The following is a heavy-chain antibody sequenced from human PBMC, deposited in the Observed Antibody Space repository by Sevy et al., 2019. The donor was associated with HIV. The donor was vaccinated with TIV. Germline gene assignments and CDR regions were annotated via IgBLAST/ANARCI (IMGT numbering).Heavy chain of an antibody. J-gene: IGHJ6*02. V-gene: IGHV4-31*03. CDR3: ACTPYYYGSGSYYKPNGMDV. CDR1: GGSISSGGYY. CDR2: IYYSGST. Sequence: SETLSLTCTVSGGSISSGGYYWSWIRQHPGKGLEWIGYIYYSGSTYYNPSLKSRVTISVDTSKNQFSLKLSSVTAAGTAVYYCACTPYYYGSGSYYKPNGMDVWGQGTTVTVSS. D-gene: IGHD3-10*01.